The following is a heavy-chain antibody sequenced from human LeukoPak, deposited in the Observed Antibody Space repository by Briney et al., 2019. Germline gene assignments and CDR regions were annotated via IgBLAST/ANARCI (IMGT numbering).Heavy chain of an antibody. Sequence: SETLSLTCTVSGGSISSYYWSWIRQPPGKGLEWIGYIYYSGSTNYNPSLKSRVTISVDTFKNQFSLKLSSVTAADTAVYYCARASGYDFWSGYPDYWGQGTLVTVSS. CDR3: ARASGYDFWSGYPDY. D-gene: IGHD3-3*01. CDR2: IYYSGST. V-gene: IGHV4-59*01. J-gene: IGHJ4*02. CDR1: GGSISSYY.